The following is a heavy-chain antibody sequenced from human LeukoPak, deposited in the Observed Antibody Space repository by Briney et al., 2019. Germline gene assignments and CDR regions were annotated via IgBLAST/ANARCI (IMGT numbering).Heavy chain of an antibody. Sequence: ASVKVSCKASGYTFTSYGISWVRQAPGQGLEWRRWISAYNGNTNYAQKLQGRVTMTTDTSTSTAYMELRSLRSDDTAVYYCARECADPPSGSYAALLNNWFDPWGQGTLVTVSS. CDR3: ARECADPPSGSYAALLNNWFDP. CDR1: GYTFTSYG. D-gene: IGHD1-26*01. J-gene: IGHJ5*02. CDR2: ISAYNGNT. V-gene: IGHV1-18*01.